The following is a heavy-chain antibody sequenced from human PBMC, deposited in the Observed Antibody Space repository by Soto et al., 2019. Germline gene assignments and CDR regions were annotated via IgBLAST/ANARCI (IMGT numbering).Heavy chain of an antibody. Sequence: QVQLVQSGPEVKKPGSSVKVSCKSSGNTFSTYAITWVRQAPGQGLEWMGRVIHIFGSTKYAQRLQGRVTIGADRSTSTAYMELRSLTSEDTAMYYCARDLGGKEWKRVPATARGAYDIWGQSTMVTVS. CDR3: ARDLGGKEWKRVPATARGAYDI. J-gene: IGHJ3*02. CDR1: GNTFSTYA. CDR2: VIHIFGST. D-gene: IGHD3-3*01. V-gene: IGHV1-69*06.